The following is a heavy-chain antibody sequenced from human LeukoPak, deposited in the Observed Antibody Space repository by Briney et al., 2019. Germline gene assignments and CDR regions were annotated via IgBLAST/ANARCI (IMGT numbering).Heavy chain of an antibody. CDR1: GGSISGYY. V-gene: IGHV4-4*09. CDR3: ARRGGRKQLIPYSLDY. J-gene: IGHJ4*02. Sequence: SETLSLTCTVSGGSISGYYLNWIRQPPGKGLEWIGYISTSGNTNYNPSLKSRVTISVDTSRNQFSLRLSSVTSADTAVYYCARRGGRKQLIPYSLDYWGQGTLVTVSS. CDR2: ISTSGNT. D-gene: IGHD6-13*01.